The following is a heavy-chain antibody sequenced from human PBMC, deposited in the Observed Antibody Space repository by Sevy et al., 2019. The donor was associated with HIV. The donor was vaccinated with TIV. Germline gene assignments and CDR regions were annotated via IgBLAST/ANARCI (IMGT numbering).Heavy chain of an antibody. V-gene: IGHV3-49*03. CDR3: TSDGGGGNILASYYYYDMDV. Sequence: GGSLRLSCTTSGFTFGDFAMSWFRQAPGKGLEWVGFIRSKDYGGTTEYAASVKGRFTISRDDSKNIAYRQMNSLKTEETAVYFCTSDGGGGNILASYYYYDMDVWGQGTTVTVSS. D-gene: IGHD2-21*01. CDR1: GFTFGDFA. CDR2: IRSKDYGGTT. J-gene: IGHJ6*02.